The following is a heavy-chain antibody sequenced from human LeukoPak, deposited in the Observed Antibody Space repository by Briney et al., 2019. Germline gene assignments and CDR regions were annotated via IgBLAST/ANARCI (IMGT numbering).Heavy chain of an antibody. V-gene: IGHV3-53*01. D-gene: IGHD7-27*01. CDR3: TGGRDY. J-gene: IGHJ4*02. CDR2: LYSGGSA. CDR1: GFTVSSNY. Sequence: GGSLRLSCAASGFTVSSNYMTWVRQAPRKGLEWVSVLYSGGSAYYAYSVKGRFTISRDNSKNTLFLQMNSLRAEDTAVYYCTGGRDYWGQGTLVTVSS.